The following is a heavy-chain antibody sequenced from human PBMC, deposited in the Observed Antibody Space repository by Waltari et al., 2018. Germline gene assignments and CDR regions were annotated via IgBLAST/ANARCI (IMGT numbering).Heavy chain of an antibody. CDR3: ATEGPFSRDY. CDR2: IYYSGST. CDR1: GGPISSSSYY. V-gene: IGHV4-39*01. D-gene: IGHD3-3*02. Sequence: QLQLQESGPGLVKPSETLSLTCTVSGGPISSSSYYWGWIRQPPGKGLEWIGSIYYSGSTYYNPSLKSRVTISVDTSKNQFSLKLSSVTAADTAVYYCATEGPFSRDYWGQGTLVTVSS. J-gene: IGHJ4*02.